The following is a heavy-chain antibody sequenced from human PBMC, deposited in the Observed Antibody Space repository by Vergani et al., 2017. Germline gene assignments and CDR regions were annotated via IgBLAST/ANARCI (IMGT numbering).Heavy chain of an antibody. Sequence: EVQLVESGGGLVQPGGSLRLSCAASGFTFSSYSMNWVRQAPGKGLEWVSRINDDGYSTTYADSVKGRFTIARDNAKNTLYLQMNSLRAADTAIYYCARGRAVDYWGQGTLVTVSS. CDR1: GFTFSSYS. D-gene: IGHD6-19*01. CDR3: ARGRAVDY. J-gene: IGHJ4*02. CDR2: INDDGYST. V-gene: IGHV3-74*02.